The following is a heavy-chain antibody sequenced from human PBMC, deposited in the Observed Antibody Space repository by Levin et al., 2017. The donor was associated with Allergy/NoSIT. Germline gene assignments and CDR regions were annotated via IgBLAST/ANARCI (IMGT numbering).Heavy chain of an antibody. D-gene: IGHD2-15*01. CDR1: GFTFSSYS. CDR3: ARDRGGGSYSEPFDY. V-gene: IGHV3-21*01. J-gene: IGHJ4*02. CDR2: ISSSSSYI. Sequence: PAASVKVSCAASGFTFSSYSMNWVRQAPGKGLEWVSSISSSSSYIYYADSVKGRFTISRDNAKNSLYLQMNSLRAEDTAVYYCARDRGGGSYSEPFDYWGQGTLVTVSS.